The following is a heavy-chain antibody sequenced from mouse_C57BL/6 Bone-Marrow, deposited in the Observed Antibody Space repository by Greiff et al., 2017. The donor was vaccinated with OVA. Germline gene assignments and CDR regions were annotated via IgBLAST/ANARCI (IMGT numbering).Heavy chain of an antibody. Sequence: QVQLQQPGAELVKPGASVKLSCKASGYTFTNYWMHWVKQRPGQGLEWIGMIHPNSGSTNYNEKFKSKATLTVDKSSSTAYMQLSSLTSEDSAVYYCARSRFYIYAMDYWGQGTSVTVSS. CDR2: IHPNSGST. CDR1: GYTFTNYW. D-gene: IGHD2-1*01. J-gene: IGHJ4*01. V-gene: IGHV1-64*01. CDR3: ARSRFYIYAMDY.